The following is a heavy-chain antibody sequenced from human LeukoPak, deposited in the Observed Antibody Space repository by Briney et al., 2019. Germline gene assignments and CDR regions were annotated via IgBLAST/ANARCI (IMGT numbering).Heavy chain of an antibody. V-gene: IGHV4-61*01. CDR2: IYYHGST. CDR3: AREYSAFDY. Sequence: SETLSLTCTVSGDPISGYSNYKWSWIRQPPGKGLEWIGYIYYHGSTNYNPSLKSRVTLVDTSKNQFSLKLTSVTAADTAVYYCAREYSAFDYWGQGTLVTVSS. J-gene: IGHJ4*02. CDR1: GDPISGYSNYK. D-gene: IGHD6-13*01.